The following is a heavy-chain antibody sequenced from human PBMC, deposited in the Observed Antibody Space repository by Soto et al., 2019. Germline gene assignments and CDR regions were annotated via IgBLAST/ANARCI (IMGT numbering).Heavy chain of an antibody. D-gene: IGHD1-1*01. V-gene: IGHV1-3*01. CDR2: INAGNHHT. J-gene: IGHJ5*02. CDR1: GYPFTRSA. CDR3: ARDHPHSNRNNFYTNDGFAP. Sequence: ASVKVSCKASGYPFTRSAIHWLRQAPGQRLEWMGCINAGNHHTKYSQKFQGRVSITTDTSASTVFMDLSSLTSEDTAVYYCARDHPHSNRNNFYTNDGFAPGGQGTLV.